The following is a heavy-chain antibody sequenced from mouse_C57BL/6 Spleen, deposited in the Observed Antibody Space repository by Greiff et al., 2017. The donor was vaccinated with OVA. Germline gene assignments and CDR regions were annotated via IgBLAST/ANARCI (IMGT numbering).Heavy chain of an antibody. J-gene: IGHJ2*01. D-gene: IGHD1-1*01. V-gene: IGHV1-61*01. CDR1: GYTFTSYW. CDR3: ARLYGSSVFDY. CDR2: IYPSDSET. Sequence: VQLQQPGAELVRPGSSVKLSCKASGYTFTSYWMDWVKQRPGQGLEWIGNIYPSDSETHYNQKFKDKATLTVDKSSSTAYMQLSSLTSEDSAVYYCARLYGSSVFDYWGQGTTLTVSS.